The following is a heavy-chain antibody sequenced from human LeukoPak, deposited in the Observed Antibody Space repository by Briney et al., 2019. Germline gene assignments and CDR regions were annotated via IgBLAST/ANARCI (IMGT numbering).Heavy chain of an antibody. CDR3: ARGAYWNYGDAFDI. J-gene: IGHJ3*02. CDR2: MNTNRGNT. Sequence: GASVTLSFTSSGYTFTICDINWGRHAPGQGHGWVGWMNTNRGNTGYAQTFQGRVTITRNTSISTAYMELSSLRSADTAVYYCARGAYWNYGDAFDIWGQGTMVTVSS. CDR1: GYTFTICD. D-gene: IGHD1-7*01. V-gene: IGHV1-8*01.